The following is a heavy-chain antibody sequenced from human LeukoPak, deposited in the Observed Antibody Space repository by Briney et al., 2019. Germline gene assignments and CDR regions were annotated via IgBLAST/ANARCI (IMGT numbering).Heavy chain of an antibody. CDR2: IYTSGST. D-gene: IGHD6-19*01. CDR1: GGSISSYY. CDR3: ARDVSSSGSSGWHKRKYDYFDY. Sequence: PSETLSLTCTVSGGSISSYYWGWIRQPAGKGLEWIGRIYTSGSTNYNPSLKSRVTMSVDTSKNQFSLKLSSVTAADTAVYYCARDVSSSGSSGWHKRKYDYFDYWGQGTLVTVSS. V-gene: IGHV4-4*07. J-gene: IGHJ4*02.